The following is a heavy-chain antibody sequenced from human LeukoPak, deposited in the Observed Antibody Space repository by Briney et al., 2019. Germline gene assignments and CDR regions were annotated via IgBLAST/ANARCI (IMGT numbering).Heavy chain of an antibody. D-gene: IGHD1-14*01. V-gene: IGHV3-7*01. Sequence: GGSLRLSCAASGFNFTAFWMSWVRQTPEKGLEFVANINRESSVKNYVDSVKGRFTISRDNAKKSLFLELNSLRADDTAVFYCARDPGSSAFDLWGQGSLVTVST. CDR2: INRESSVK. CDR3: ARDPGSSAFDL. J-gene: IGHJ4*02. CDR1: GFNFTAFW.